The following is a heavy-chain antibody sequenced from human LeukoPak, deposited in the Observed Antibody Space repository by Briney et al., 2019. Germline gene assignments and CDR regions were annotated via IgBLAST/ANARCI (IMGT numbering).Heavy chain of an antibody. D-gene: IGHD5-18*01. Sequence: AASVKVSCKASGGTFSSYAISWVRQAPGQGLEWMGGIIPIFGTANYAQKFQGRVTITADESTSTAYMELSSLRSEDTAVYYCARADTAMVVPDYWGQGTLVTVSS. V-gene: IGHV1-69*01. CDR2: IIPIFGTA. CDR3: ARADTAMVVPDY. J-gene: IGHJ4*02. CDR1: GGTFSSYA.